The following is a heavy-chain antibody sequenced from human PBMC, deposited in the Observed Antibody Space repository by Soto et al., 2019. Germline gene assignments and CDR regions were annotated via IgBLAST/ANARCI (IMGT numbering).Heavy chain of an antibody. CDR3: ARIVDTAMVPFDY. J-gene: IGHJ4*02. D-gene: IGHD5-18*01. CDR1: GFTFSSYS. V-gene: IGHV3-21*01. CDR2: ISSSSSYI. Sequence: GGSLRLSCAASGFTFSSYSMNWVRQAPGKGLEWVSSISSSSSYIYYADSVKGRFTISRDNAKNSLYLQMNSLRAEDTAVYYCARIVDTAMVPFDYWGQGTLVTV.